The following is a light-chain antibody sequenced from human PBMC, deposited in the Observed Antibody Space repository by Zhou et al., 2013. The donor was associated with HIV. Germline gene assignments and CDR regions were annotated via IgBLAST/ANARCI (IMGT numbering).Light chain of an antibody. CDR2: DAS. J-gene: IGKJ4*01. CDR1: QSVSSY. V-gene: IGKV3-11*01. CDR3: QQRSNWPPLT. Sequence: PGERATLSCRASQSVSSYLAWYQQKPGQAPRLLIYDASNRATGIPARFSGSGSGTDFTLTISSLEPEDFAVYYCQQRSNWPPLTFGGGTKVEIK.